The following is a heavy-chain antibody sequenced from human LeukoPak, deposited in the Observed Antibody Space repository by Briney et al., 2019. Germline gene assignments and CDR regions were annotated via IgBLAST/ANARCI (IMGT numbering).Heavy chain of an antibody. CDR1: GGSFSGYY. CDR2: INHSGST. J-gene: IGHJ5*02. V-gene: IGHV4-34*01. Sequence: KPSETLSLTCAVYGGSFSGYYWSWIRQPPGKGLEWIGEINHSGSTNYNPSLKSRVTISVDTSKNQFSLKLSSVTAADTAVYYCARLRSRKLCGSWPSACWFDPWGQGTLVTVSS. CDR3: ARLRSRKLCGSWPSACWFDP. D-gene: IGHD2-21*01.